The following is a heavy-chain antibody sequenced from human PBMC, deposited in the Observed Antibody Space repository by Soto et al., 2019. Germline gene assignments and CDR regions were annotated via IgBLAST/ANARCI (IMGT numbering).Heavy chain of an antibody. Sequence: QVQLVQSGAEVKKPGSSVKVSCKASGGTFSSYAISWVRQAPGQGLEWMGGIIPIFGTANYAQKYQGRVTITADESTSTAYRELSSLRSEDTAVYYCARAPGVVVAAPDNWFDPWGQGTLVTVSS. CDR2: IIPIFGTA. CDR1: GGTFSSYA. J-gene: IGHJ5*02. CDR3: ARAPGVVVAAPDNWFDP. D-gene: IGHD2-15*01. V-gene: IGHV1-69*01.